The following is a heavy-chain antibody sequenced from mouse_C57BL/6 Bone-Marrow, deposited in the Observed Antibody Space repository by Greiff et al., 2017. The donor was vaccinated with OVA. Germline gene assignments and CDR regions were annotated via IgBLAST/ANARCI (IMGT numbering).Heavy chain of an antibody. CDR1: GYTFTSYW. CDR2: IYPGNSDT. J-gene: IGHJ2*01. CDR3: ARGTYYRTH. D-gene: IGHD2-12*01. V-gene: IGHV1-5*01. Sequence: VQLKQSGTVLARPGASVKMSCKTSGYTFTSYWMHWVKQRPGQGLEWIGAIYPGNSDTSYNQKFKGKATLTADKSSSTAYMELRSLTSEDSAVYFCARGTYYRTHWGQGTTLTVSS.